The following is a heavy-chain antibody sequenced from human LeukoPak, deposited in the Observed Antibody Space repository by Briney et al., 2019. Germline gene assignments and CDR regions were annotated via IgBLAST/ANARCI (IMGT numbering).Heavy chain of an antibody. CDR2: ISAYNGNT. Sequence: GASVKVSCKASGYTFTSYGISWVRQAPGQGLEWMGWISAYNGNTNYAQKLQDRVTMTTDTSTSTAYMELWSLRSDDTAVYYCARGKAPSRIMIPSGPFDIWGQGTMVTVSS. CDR3: ARGKAPSRIMIPSGPFDI. V-gene: IGHV1-18*01. D-gene: IGHD3-16*01. J-gene: IGHJ3*02. CDR1: GYTFTSYG.